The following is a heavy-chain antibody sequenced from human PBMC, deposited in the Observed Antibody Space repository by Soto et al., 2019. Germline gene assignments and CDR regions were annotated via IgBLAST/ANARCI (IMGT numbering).Heavy chain of an antibody. CDR2: ISAYNGNT. CDR3: ARTGYSSGWSVPNWFDP. D-gene: IGHD6-19*01. CDR1: GYTFTRYG. V-gene: IGHV1-18*01. Sequence: ASVKGSCKASGYTFTRYGISWVRQAPGQGLEWMGWISAYNGNTNYAQKLQGRVTMTTDTSTSTAYMELRSLRSDDTAVYYCARTGYSSGWSVPNWFDPWGQGTLVTVSS. J-gene: IGHJ5*02.